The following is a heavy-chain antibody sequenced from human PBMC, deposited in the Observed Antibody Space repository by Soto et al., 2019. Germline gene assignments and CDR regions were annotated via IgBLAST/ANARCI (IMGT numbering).Heavy chain of an antibody. Sequence: LPETLSLTCTVSGGSISSYYWSWIRQPPGKGLEWIGYIYYSGSTNYNPSLKSRVTISVDTSKNQFSLKLSSVTAADTAVYYCARGGYWGSGYYTDNWFDPWGQGTLVTVSS. J-gene: IGHJ5*02. D-gene: IGHD3-3*01. V-gene: IGHV4-59*01. CDR2: IYYSGST. CDR3: ARGGYWGSGYYTDNWFDP. CDR1: GGSISSYY.